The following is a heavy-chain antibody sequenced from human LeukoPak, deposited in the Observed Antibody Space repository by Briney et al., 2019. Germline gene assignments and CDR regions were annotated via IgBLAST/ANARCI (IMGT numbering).Heavy chain of an antibody. CDR3: ARDHRDSSSWAFDY. Sequence: GASVKVSCKASGYTFTSYGISWVRQAPGQGLEWMGWINPNSGGTNYAQKFQGRVTMTRDTSISTAYMELSRLRSDDTAVYYCARDHRDSSSWAFDYWGQGTLVTVSS. D-gene: IGHD6-13*01. CDR1: GYTFTSYG. CDR2: INPNSGGT. V-gene: IGHV1-2*02. J-gene: IGHJ4*02.